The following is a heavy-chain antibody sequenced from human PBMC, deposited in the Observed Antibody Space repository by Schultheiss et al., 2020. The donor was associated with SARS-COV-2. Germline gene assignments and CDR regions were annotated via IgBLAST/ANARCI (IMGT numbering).Heavy chain of an antibody. CDR1: GFTFSSYA. V-gene: IGHV3-64D*06. CDR2: ISSNGGST. J-gene: IGHJ4*02. Sequence: GGSLRLSCSASGFTFSSYAMHWVRQAPGKGLEYVSAISSNGGSTYYADSVKGRVTISRDNAKNSLYLQMSSLRGEDTALYYCARSDAYTHAYFDYWGQGTLVTGSA. D-gene: IGHD3-16*01. CDR3: ARSDAYTHAYFDY.